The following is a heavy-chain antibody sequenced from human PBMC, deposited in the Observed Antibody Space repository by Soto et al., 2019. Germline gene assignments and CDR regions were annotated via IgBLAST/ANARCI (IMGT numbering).Heavy chain of an antibody. D-gene: IGHD6-19*01. V-gene: IGHV3-23*01. CDR2: ISGSVGST. Sequence: PGGSLRLSCAASGFTFGSYAMSWVRQAQGKGLEWVSAISGSVGSTYYADSVKGRFTIFRDTSKNTLDMTMNSLSAVDTDVYYCANMAGIAVIWSWFDPWGQGTLVTVSS. J-gene: IGHJ5*02. CDR3: ANMAGIAVIWSWFDP. CDR1: GFTFGSYA.